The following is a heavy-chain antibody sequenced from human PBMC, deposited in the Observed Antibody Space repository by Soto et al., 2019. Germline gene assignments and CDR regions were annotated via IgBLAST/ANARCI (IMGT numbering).Heavy chain of an antibody. D-gene: IGHD6-13*01. CDR3: VKLTSSSWYGAFDI. CDR2: ISWNSGSI. J-gene: IGHJ3*02. Sequence: EVQLVESGGGLVQPGRSLRLSCAASGFTFDDYAMHWVRQAPGKGLEWVSGISWNSGSIGYADSVKGRFTISRDNAKNSLYLQMNSLRAEDTALYYCVKLTSSSWYGAFDIWGQGTMVTVSS. CDR1: GFTFDDYA. V-gene: IGHV3-9*01.